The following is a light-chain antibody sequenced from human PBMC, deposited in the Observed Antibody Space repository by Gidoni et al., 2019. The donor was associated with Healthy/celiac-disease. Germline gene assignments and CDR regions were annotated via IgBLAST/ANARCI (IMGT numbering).Light chain of an antibody. CDR3: QSYDSSLSAVV. Sequence: QSVLTQPPSVSGAPGQRVTISCTGSSSNIGACYDVHWYHQLTGTAPKLLIYGNSNRPSGVPDRLSGSKSGTSASLAITGLQAEDEADYYCQSYDSSLSAVVFGGGTKLTVL. CDR1: SSNIGACYD. CDR2: GNS. V-gene: IGLV1-40*01. J-gene: IGLJ2*01.